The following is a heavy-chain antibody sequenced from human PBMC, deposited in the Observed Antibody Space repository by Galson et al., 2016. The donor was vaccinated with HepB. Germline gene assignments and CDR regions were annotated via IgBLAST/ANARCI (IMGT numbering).Heavy chain of an antibody. CDR2: ILHLGSA. J-gene: IGHJ4*02. CDR1: GGSISSSNW. CDR3: ARTSTVAAGMLDS. D-gene: IGHD6-13*01. Sequence: SETLSLTCAVSGGSISSSNWWSWVRQPPVKGLEWIGEILHLGSANYNPSLKGRVSMSIDKTENQFSLTLNSVTAADTAVYFCARTSTVAAGMLDSWGQGILVTVSS. V-gene: IGHV4-4*02.